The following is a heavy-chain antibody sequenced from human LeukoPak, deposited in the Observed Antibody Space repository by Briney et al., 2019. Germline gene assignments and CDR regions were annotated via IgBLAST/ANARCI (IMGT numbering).Heavy chain of an antibody. J-gene: IGHJ4*02. CDR2: ISSSSSTI. Sequence: GGSLRLSFAASGFTFSSYSMNWVRQAPGKWLEWVSYISSSSSTIYYADSVKGRFTISRDNAKNSLYLQMNSLRAEDTAVYYCAKEPYAPWYFDYWGQGTLVTVSS. CDR1: GFTFSSYS. CDR3: AKEPYAPWYFDY. V-gene: IGHV3-48*01.